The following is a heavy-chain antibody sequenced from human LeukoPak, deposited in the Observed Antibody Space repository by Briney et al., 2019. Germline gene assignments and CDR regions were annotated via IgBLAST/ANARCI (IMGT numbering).Heavy chain of an antibody. CDR1: GGTFSSYA. V-gene: IGHV1-69*13. CDR3: ARSGYYYDSSGYTDYYFDY. CDR2: IIPIFGTA. J-gene: IGHJ4*02. D-gene: IGHD3-22*01. Sequence: ASVKVSCKASGGTFSSYAISWVRQAPGQGLEWMGGIIPIFGTANYAQKFQGRVTITADESTSTAYMELSSLRSEDTAVYYCARSGYYYDSSGYTDYYFDYWGQGTLVTVSS.